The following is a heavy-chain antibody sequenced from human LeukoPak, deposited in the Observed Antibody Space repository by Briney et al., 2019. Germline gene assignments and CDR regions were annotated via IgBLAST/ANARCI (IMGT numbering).Heavy chain of an antibody. J-gene: IGHJ4*02. D-gene: IGHD1-26*01. CDR2: IRYDGRNK. CDR1: GFTFGSYG. CDR3: AKDSARKSIVGSTTRGVNDY. Sequence: GGSLRLSCGASGFTFGSYGMHWVRQAPGKGLEWVAFIRYDGRNKYYAESVKGRFTISRDNSKNTLYLQMNSLRAEDTAVYYCAKDSARKSIVGSTTRGVNDYWGQGTLVTVSS. V-gene: IGHV3-30*02.